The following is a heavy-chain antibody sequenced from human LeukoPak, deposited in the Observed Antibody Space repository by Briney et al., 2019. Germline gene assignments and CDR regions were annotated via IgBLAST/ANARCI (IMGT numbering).Heavy chain of an antibody. J-gene: IGHJ3*02. CDR2: INISGST. Sequence: SETLSLTCTVSGGSISSDYWSWIRQPAGKGLEWIGRINISGSTNYNPSLKSRVTMSVDTSKNQFSLKLSSVTAADTAVYYCAREKSSWSGLDAFDTWGQGTMVTVSS. CDR3: AREKSSWSGLDAFDT. CDR1: GGSISSDY. D-gene: IGHD6-13*01. V-gene: IGHV4-4*07.